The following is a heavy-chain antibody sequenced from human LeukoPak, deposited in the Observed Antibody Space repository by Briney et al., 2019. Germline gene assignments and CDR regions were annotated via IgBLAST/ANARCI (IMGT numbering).Heavy chain of an antibody. V-gene: IGHV3-30-3*01. CDR2: ISYDGSNK. CDR3: ARDSREYYYYYGMDV. CDR1: GFTFSSYA. Sequence: GRSLRLSCAASGFTFSSYAMHWVRQAPGKGLEWVAVISYDGSNKYYADSVKGRFTISRDNSKNTLYLQMNSLRAEDTAVYYCARDSREYYYYYGMDVWGQGTTVTVSS. J-gene: IGHJ6*02.